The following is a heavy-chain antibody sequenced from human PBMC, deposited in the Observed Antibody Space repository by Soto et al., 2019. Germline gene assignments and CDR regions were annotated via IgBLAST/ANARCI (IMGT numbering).Heavy chain of an antibody. CDR1: GFTFSSDW. CDR3: ASPQQWLGQRGDFDY. D-gene: IGHD6-19*01. J-gene: IGHJ4*02. V-gene: IGHV3-7*05. CDR2: IRQDGSDK. Sequence: EVQLLESGGGLVQPGGSLRLSCAASGFTFSSDWMSWVLQAPGKVLEWVANIRQDGSDKYYVDSVKGRFTISRDNSKNSLYLQMNSLRAEDTAIYYCASPQQWLGQRGDFDYWGQGTLVTVSS.